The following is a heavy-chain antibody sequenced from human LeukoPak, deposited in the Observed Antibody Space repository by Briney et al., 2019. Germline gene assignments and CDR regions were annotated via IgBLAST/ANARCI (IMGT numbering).Heavy chain of an antibody. CDR2: VSGCCGST. CDR3: AKSWVQLERQDGGELGDDY. Sequence: AGSLSLSCAASGFTISSCAMCWVWLPPHPGKEWVSAVSGCCGSTYYSDSVKGRFTISRDNSKNTLYLQMNSLRAEDTAVYYCAKSWVQLERQDGGELGDDYWGQGTLVTVSS. CDR1: GFTISSCA. J-gene: IGHJ4*02. D-gene: IGHD1-1*01. V-gene: IGHV3-23*01.